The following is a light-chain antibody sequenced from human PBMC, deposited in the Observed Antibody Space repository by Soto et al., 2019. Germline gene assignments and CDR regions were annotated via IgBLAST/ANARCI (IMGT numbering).Light chain of an antibody. V-gene: IGKV2-28*01. CDR1: QSLLYTNGSNY. Sequence: IVMIQSPLSLPVTPGEAASISCRPSQSLLYTNGSNYLDWYLQKPGQSPQLLIYLGSNRAPGGPDRFSGSGSGTDFKLKISRVEAEDVGVYYCMQSLQDVTFGQGTRLEIQ. J-gene: IGKJ5*01. CDR2: LGS. CDR3: MQSLQDVT.